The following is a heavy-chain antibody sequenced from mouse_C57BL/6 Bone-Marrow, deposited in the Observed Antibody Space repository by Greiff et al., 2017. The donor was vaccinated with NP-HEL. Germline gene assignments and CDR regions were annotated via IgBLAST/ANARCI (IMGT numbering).Heavy chain of an antibody. V-gene: IGHV1-62-2*01. J-gene: IGHJ2*01. D-gene: IGHD2-2*01. CDR2: FYPGSGSI. CDR1: GYTFTEYT. CDR3: ARHERGYGYFPYYFDY. Sequence: QVQLQQSGAELVKPGASVKLSCKASGYTFTEYTIHWVKQRSGQGLEWIGWFYPGSGSIKYNEKFKDKATLPADKSSSTVYMELSRLTSEDSAVYFCARHERGYGYFPYYFDYWGQGTTLTVSS.